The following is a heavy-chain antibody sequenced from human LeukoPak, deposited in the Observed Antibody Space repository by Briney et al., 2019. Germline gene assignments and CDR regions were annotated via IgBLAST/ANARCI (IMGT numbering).Heavy chain of an antibody. J-gene: IGHJ3*02. D-gene: IGHD3-16*01. CDR1: GFTLSSYA. Sequence: QSGGSLRLSCAASGFTLSSYAMSWVRQGQGTGLEWVSGISSRGGTTDYADFVKGRFTMSRDNSKNTLYLQMHSLRAEDTAVYYCAKDLKGLYDYVRGSYAVDIWGQGTTVTVSS. CDR3: AKDLKGLYDYVRGSYAVDI. V-gene: IGHV3-23*01. CDR2: ISSRGGTT.